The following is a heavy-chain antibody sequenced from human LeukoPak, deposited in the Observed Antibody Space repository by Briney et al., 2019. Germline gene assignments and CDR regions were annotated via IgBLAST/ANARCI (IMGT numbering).Heavy chain of an antibody. V-gene: IGHV3-53*01. CDR2: IYSGGST. Sequence: PGGSLRLSCAASGFTVSSNYMSWVRQAPGKGLEWVSVIYSGGSTYYADSVKGRFTISRDNSRNTLYLQMNSLRAEDTAVYYCARDVSGWFDPWGQGTLVTVSS. CDR3: ARDVSGWFDP. J-gene: IGHJ5*02. D-gene: IGHD3-10*01. CDR1: GFTVSSNY.